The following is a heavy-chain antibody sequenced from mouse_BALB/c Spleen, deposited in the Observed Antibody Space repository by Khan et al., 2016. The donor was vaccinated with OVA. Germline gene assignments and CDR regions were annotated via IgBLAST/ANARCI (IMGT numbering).Heavy chain of an antibody. CDR3: AREWGAWVPY. V-gene: IGHV1-77*01. J-gene: IGHJ3*01. CDR1: GYTFTDYN. Sequence: QVRLQQSGAELARPGASVKLSCKASGYTFTDYNINWVKQRTGQGLEWIGEIYPGSNNTYYNEKFKGKATLTADKSSSTAYMQLSSLTSEDSAVYFCAREWGAWVPYWGQGTLVTVSA. CDR2: IYPGSNNT.